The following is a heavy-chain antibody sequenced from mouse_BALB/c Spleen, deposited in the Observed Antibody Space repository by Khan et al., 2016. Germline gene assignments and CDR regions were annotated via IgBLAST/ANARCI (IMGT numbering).Heavy chain of an antibody. V-gene: IGHV1-20*02. D-gene: IGHD1-2*01. CDR2: INPSNGDT. CDR1: GYSFTGYF. J-gene: IGHJ4*01. Sequence: VQLKQSGPELVKPGASVKVSCKASGYSFTGYFMNWVMQSHGKSLEWIGRINPSNGDTLYNQKFKGKATLTVETSSTTAHMELRSLASEDSAVYYCAREGGYYVYGSMDYWGQGTSVTVSS. CDR3: AREGGYYVYGSMDY.